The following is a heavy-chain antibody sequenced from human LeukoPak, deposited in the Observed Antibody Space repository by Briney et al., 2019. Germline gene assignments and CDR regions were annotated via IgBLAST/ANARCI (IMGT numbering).Heavy chain of an antibody. J-gene: IGHJ4*02. Sequence: GGSLRLSCAASGFTFSSYNMNWVRQAPGKGLEWVSSISSSSSYIYYADSVKGRFTISRDNAKNSLYLQMNSLRAEDTAVYYCAREVLGYYYDSSGPYFDYWGQGTLVTVSS. D-gene: IGHD3-22*01. CDR2: ISSSSSYI. CDR3: AREVLGYYYDSSGPYFDY. CDR1: GFTFSSYN. V-gene: IGHV3-21*01.